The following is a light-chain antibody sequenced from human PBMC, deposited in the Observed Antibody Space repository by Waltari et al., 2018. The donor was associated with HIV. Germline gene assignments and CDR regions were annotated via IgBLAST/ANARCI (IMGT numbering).Light chain of an antibody. J-gene: IGLJ1*01. Sequence: QSALTQPASVSGSPGQSITISCTGTSSDVGGYNYVSWYQHHPGKAPKLMIYEVSNRPSGVSKRFSGSKSGNTASLTISGLQAEDEADYYCSSYTSTSILYVFGTGTKVTVL. CDR1: SSDVGGYNY. CDR3: SSYTSTSILYV. CDR2: EVS. V-gene: IGLV2-14*01.